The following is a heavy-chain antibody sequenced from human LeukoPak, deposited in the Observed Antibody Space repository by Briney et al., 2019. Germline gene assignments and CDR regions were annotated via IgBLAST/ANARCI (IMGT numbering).Heavy chain of an antibody. J-gene: IGHJ4*02. CDR2: ISSSSSYI. CDR3: AREDSSSSTFDY. V-gene: IGHV3-21*01. CDR1: GFTFSSYS. D-gene: IGHD6-6*01. Sequence: GGSLRLSCAASGFTFSSYSMNWVRQAPGKGLEWVSSISSSSSYIYYADSVKGRFTISRDNAKNSLYLQMNSLRAEDTAVYYCAREDSSSSTFDYWGRGTLVTVSS.